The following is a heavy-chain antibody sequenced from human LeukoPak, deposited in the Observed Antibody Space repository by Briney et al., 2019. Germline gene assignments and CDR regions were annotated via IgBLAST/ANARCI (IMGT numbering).Heavy chain of an antibody. V-gene: IGHV4-34*01. CDR1: GGSFSGYY. Sequence: SETLSLTCAVFGGSFSGYYWGWIRQPPGKGLEWIGSIYYSGTTHYNPSLESRVTISVDTSKNQFSLKLASVTAADTAIYYCAKGAGGFSYYNWFDPWGQGTLVTVSS. D-gene: IGHD5-18*01. CDR2: IYYSGTT. CDR3: AKGAGGFSYYNWFDP. J-gene: IGHJ5*02.